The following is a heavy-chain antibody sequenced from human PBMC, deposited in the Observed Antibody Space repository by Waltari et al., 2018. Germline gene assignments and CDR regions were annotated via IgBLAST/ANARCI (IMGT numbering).Heavy chain of an antibody. Sequence: QVQLVQSGAEVKKPGASVKVSCKASGYTFTGYYMHWVRQAPGQGLEWMGRINPNSGGTNYAQKFQGRVTITRNTSISTAYMELSSLRSEDTAVYYCARDGYSSALGAFDIWGQGTMVTVSS. CDR2: INPNSGGT. V-gene: IGHV1-2*06. D-gene: IGHD6-19*01. CDR3: ARDGYSSALGAFDI. CDR1: GYTFTGYY. J-gene: IGHJ3*02.